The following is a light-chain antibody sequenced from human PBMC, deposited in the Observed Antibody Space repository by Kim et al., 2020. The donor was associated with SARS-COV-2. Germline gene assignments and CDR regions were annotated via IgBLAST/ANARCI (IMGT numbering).Light chain of an antibody. CDR3: SSYAGSNNLV. J-gene: IGLJ2*01. V-gene: IGLV2-8*01. CDR1: RRDVGGYNF. CDR2: EVT. Sequence: GQPLPLPCTCTRRDVGGYNFVSWYQPHPGQVPKLMIYEVTKRPSGVPDRFSCSKSGNTASLTVSGLQAEDEADYYCSSYAGSNNLVFGGGTKVTVL.